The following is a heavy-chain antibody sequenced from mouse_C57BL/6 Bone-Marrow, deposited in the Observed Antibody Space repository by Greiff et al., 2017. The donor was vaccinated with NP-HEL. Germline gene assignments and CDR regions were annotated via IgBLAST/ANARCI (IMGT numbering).Heavy chain of an antibody. D-gene: IGHD2-4*01. V-gene: IGHV3-8*01. J-gene: IGHJ2*01. CDR1: GYSITSDY. CDR2: ISYSGST. Sequence: EVKLMESGPGLAKPSQTLSLTCSVTGYSITSDYWHWIRKFPGNKLEYMGYISYSGSTYYNPSLKSRISITRDTSKNQYYLQLNSETTEDTATYYGAGHGNYEYPYYFDYWGQGTTLTVSS. CDR3: AGHGNYEYPYYFDY.